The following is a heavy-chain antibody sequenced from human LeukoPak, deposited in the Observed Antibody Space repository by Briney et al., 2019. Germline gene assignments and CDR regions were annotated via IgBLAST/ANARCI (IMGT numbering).Heavy chain of an antibody. CDR3: ARGETARRGALDN. V-gene: IGHV3-30*02. CDR2: IRSDGSYR. D-gene: IGHD6-6*01. Sequence: PGWSLRLSCPASGFTFGTYGMHWVRQAPAKGLEGVAFIRSDGSYRFYAGSVKGRFTISRDNSKNTLFLQMNSLRVEDTAVYSCARGETARRGALDNWGQGTLVTVSS. J-gene: IGHJ4*02. CDR1: GFTFGTYG.